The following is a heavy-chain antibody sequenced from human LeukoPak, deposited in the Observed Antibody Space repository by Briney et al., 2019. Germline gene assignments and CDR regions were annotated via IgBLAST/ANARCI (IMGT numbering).Heavy chain of an antibody. D-gene: IGHD3-22*01. CDR1: GGSFSGYY. CDR3: ARGPNYYDSSGPPGYYGMDV. Sequence: SETLSLTCAVYGGSFSGYYWSWIRQPPGKGLEWIGEINHSGSTNYNPSLKSRVTISVDTSKNQFSPKLSSVTAADTAVYYCARGPNYYDSSGPPGYYGMDVWGQGTTVTVSS. V-gene: IGHV4-34*01. CDR2: INHSGST. J-gene: IGHJ6*02.